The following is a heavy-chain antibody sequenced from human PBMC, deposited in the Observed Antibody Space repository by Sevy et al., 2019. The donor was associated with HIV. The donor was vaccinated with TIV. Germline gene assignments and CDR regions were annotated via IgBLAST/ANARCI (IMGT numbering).Heavy chain of an antibody. J-gene: IGHJ6*02. V-gene: IGHV1-24*01. CDR3: ATMVRGVMSGYYYYYGMDV. D-gene: IGHD3-10*01. Sequence: ASVKVSCKVSGYTLTELSMHWVRQAPGKGLEWMGGFDPEDGETIYAQKFQGRVTMTEDTSTDTAYMKLSSLRSEDTAVYYCATMVRGVMSGYYYYYGMDVWGQGTTVTVSS. CDR2: FDPEDGET. CDR1: GYTLTELS.